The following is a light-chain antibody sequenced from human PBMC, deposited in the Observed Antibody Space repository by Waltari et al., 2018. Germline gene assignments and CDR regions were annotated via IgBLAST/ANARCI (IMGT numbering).Light chain of an antibody. CDR2: EVT. V-gene: IGLV2-23*02. Sequence: QSALTQAASVSGSPGQSITMSCTGTNSDVGSYNLVSCYQQNPGEAPKLMIFEVTKRPSGVSNRFSGSKSGNTASLTISGLQAEDEAHYYCFSYAGSRNWVFGGGTKLTVL. J-gene: IGLJ3*02. CDR3: FSYAGSRNWV. CDR1: NSDVGSYNL.